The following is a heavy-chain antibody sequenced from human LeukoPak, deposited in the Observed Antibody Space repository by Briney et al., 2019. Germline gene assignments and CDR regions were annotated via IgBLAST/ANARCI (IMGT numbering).Heavy chain of an antibody. CDR2: IKQDGSEK. Sequence: GGSLRLSCVASGFPLSSYWMSWVRQAPGKGLGWVANIKQDGSEKYYVDSVKGRFTISRDNAKNSLYLQMNSLRVEDTAFYYCAKDNRRHYTSGPNPDSLHWGQGALVTVSS. CDR3: AKDNRRHYTSGPNPDSLH. J-gene: IGHJ4*02. CDR1: GFPLSSYW. V-gene: IGHV3-7*03. D-gene: IGHD6-19*01.